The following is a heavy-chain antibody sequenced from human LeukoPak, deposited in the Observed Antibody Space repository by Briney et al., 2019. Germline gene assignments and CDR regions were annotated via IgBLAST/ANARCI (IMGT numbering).Heavy chain of an antibody. CDR3: ARDQGVAYCGGDCYAGYFQH. D-gene: IGHD2-21*02. Sequence: GRSLRLSCAASGFTFSSYAMHWVRQAPGKGLEWVAVISYDGSNKYYADSVKGRFTISRDNSENTLYLQMNSLRAEDTAVYYCARDQGVAYCGGDCYAGYFQHWGQGTLVTVSS. CDR1: GFTFSSYA. CDR2: ISYDGSNK. J-gene: IGHJ1*01. V-gene: IGHV3-30-3*01.